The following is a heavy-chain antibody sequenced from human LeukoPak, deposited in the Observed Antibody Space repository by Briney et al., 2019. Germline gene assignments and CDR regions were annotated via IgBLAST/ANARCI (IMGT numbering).Heavy chain of an antibody. J-gene: IGHJ3*02. D-gene: IGHD6-13*01. Sequence: GGSLRLSCVVSGFTFRTSSMSWVRQAPGGGLEWVANIREDGSEKYYLDSVKGRFTISGDNAKNSLYLQMNSLRAEDTAVYYCTRDSTDSSSWYASDIWGQGTMVTVSS. CDR2: IREDGSEK. CDR3: TRDSTDSSSWYASDI. V-gene: IGHV3-7*01. CDR1: GFTFRTSS.